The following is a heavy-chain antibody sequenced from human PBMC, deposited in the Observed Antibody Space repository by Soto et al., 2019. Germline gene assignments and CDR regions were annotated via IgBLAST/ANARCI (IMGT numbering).Heavy chain of an antibody. V-gene: IGHV3-7*01. Sequence: GGALRLSCAASGFSLSIYWMSWFRQAPGKELEWVANIKQDGSEQYYVDSVKGRFTISRDNAKNSLDLQMNSLRAEDTAVYYCARDAFPYTKTWNDAFDLWGQGTMVTVSS. D-gene: IGHD2-2*02. J-gene: IGHJ3*01. CDR1: GFSLSIYW. CDR2: IKQDGSEQ. CDR3: ARDAFPYTKTWNDAFDL.